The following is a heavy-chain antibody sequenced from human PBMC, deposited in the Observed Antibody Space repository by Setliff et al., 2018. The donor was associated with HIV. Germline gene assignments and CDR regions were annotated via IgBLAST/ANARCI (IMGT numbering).Heavy chain of an antibody. Sequence: PSETLSLTCTVSGGSINSHYWSWIRQPPGKGLEYIGYIYLTGITNYNPSLQSRVTISIDTTKKQLFLRVRSVTAADTAVYYCARGGYSSKWYSWFDPWGQGTLVTVSS. CDR2: IYLTGIT. J-gene: IGHJ5*01. D-gene: IGHD2-2*01. CDR3: ARGGYSSKWYSWFDP. V-gene: IGHV4-59*11. CDR1: GGSINSHY.